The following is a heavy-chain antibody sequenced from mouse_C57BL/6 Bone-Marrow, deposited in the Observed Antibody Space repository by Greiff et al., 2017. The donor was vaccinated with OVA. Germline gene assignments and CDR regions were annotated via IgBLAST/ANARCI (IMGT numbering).Heavy chain of an antibody. CDR2: IDPSDSYT. V-gene: IGHV1-69*01. CDR1: GYTFTSYW. J-gene: IGHJ4*01. D-gene: IGHD1-1*01. Sequence: QVQLKQPGAELVMPGASVKLSCKASGYTFTSYWMPWVKPRPGQGLEWIGEIDPSDSYTNFTPKFKGTSTLTVDKSSRPAYMQLSSLTSEDAAVYYCARKGYYFYARDDWGQGTSVTVSS. CDR3: ARKGYYFYARDD.